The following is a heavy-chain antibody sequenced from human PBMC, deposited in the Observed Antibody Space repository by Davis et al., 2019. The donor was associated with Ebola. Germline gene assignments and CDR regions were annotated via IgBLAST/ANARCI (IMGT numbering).Heavy chain of an antibody. J-gene: IGHJ4*02. CDR1: GYIFTSYW. Sequence: GESLKISCKVSGYIFTSYWIGWVRQMPGKGLEWMGFIFPDDSDATYSPSFQGQVTFSVDKSIRTAYLHWNSLKASDTATYYCARQGTTSWDSWGQGTLVTVSS. CDR2: IFPDDSDA. CDR3: ARQGTTSWDS. D-gene: IGHD2-2*01. V-gene: IGHV5-51*01.